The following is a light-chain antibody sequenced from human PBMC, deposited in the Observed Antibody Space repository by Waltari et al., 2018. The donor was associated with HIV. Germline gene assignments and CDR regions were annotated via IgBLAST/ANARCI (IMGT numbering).Light chain of an antibody. CDR1: SSNIGSHF. V-gene: IGLV1-47*01. Sequence: QSVLTQPPSTSATPGQRVTILCSGASSNIGSHFVSWYQHLPGATPKLRIYARDRRPSGVPDRCAGSESGTSGSLAISGLRSEDEADYYCAAWDNYLNAWVFGGGTRVTVL. CDR2: ARD. J-gene: IGLJ3*02. CDR3: AAWDNYLNAWV.